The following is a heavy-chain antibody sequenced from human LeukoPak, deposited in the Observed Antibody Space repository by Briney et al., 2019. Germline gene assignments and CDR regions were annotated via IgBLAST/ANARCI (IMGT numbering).Heavy chain of an antibody. D-gene: IGHD5-24*01. CDR1: GASISSGVYY. CDR3: ARDRDGYTNLDY. V-gene: IGHV4-31*03. Sequence: SQTLSLTCTVSGASISSGVYYWSWIRQHPGKGLEWIGYIYYSGSTYYNPSLKSRVTISVDTSKNQFSLKLSSVTAADTAVYYCARDRDGYTNLDYWGQGTLVTVSS. J-gene: IGHJ4*02. CDR2: IYYSGST.